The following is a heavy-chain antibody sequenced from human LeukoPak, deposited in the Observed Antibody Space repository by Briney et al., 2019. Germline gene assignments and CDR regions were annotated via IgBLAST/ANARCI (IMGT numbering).Heavy chain of an antibody. CDR2: ISGSGGGT. CDR3: AKSPYSGPARGAFDI. J-gene: IGHJ3*02. Sequence: PGGSLRLSCAASGFTFSTYAMNWVRQAPGKGLEWVSVISGSGGGTYYADSVKGRFTISRDDSKNMLFLQMNSLRAEDTALYYCAKSPYSGPARGAFDIWRQGTMVTVSS. D-gene: IGHD6-6*01. CDR1: GFTFSTYA. V-gene: IGHV3-23*01.